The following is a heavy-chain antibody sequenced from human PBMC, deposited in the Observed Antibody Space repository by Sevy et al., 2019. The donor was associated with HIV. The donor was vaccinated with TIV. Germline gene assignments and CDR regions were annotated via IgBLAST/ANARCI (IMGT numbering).Heavy chain of an antibody. V-gene: IGHV4-59*01. CDR3: TRSLRQQLVHRWRFDP. J-gene: IGHJ5*02. Sequence: SETLSLTCTVSGGSISSYYWSWIRQPPGKGLEWIGYIYYSGSTNYNPSLKSRVTISVDTSKNQFSLKLSSVTAADTAVYYCTRSLRQQLVHRWRFDPWGQGTLVTVSS. CDR2: IYYSGST. D-gene: IGHD6-13*01. CDR1: GGSISSYY.